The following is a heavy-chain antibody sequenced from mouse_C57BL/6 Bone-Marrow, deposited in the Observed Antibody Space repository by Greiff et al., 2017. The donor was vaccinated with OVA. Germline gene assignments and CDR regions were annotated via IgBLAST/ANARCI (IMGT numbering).Heavy chain of an antibody. D-gene: IGHD1-3*01. CDR3: VRHISKDYAMDY. CDR2: IRSKSNNYAT. J-gene: IGHJ4*01. Sequence: EVQLVESGGGLVQPKGSLKLSCAASGFSFNTYAMNWVRQAPGKGLEWVARIRSKSNNYATYYADSVKDRFTISRDDSESMLYLQMNNLKTEDTAMYYCVRHISKDYAMDYWGQGTSVTVSS. V-gene: IGHV10-1*01. CDR1: GFSFNTYA.